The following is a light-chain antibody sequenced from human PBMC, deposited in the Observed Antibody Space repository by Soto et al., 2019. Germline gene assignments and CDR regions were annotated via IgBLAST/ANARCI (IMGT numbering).Light chain of an antibody. Sequence: APVQRVTISCSVSSSNIGGNSVSWYQQLPGTAPKLLIYDDDKRPSGIPDRFSGSKSGTSATLGITGFQTGDEADYYCGSWDSSLSAYVFGTGTKVTVL. CDR1: SSNIGGNS. J-gene: IGLJ1*01. CDR3: GSWDSSLSAYV. V-gene: IGLV1-51*01. CDR2: DDD.